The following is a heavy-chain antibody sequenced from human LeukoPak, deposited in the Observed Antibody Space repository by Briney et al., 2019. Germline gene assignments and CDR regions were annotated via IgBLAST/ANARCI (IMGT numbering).Heavy chain of an antibody. D-gene: IGHD3-3*01. Sequence: ASVTVSFKASGYTFTVYYMHWVRQAPGQGLEWMGWINPNSGGTNYAQKFQGRVTMTRDTSISTAYMELSRLRSDDTAVYYCARDVTYYDFWSGYYTSNYFDYWGQGTLVTVSS. CDR3: ARDVTYYDFWSGYYTSNYFDY. V-gene: IGHV1-2*02. CDR1: GYTFTVYY. J-gene: IGHJ4*02. CDR2: INPNSGGT.